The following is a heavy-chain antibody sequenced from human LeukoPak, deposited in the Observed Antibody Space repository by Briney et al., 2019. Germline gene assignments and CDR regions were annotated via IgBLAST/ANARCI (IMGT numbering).Heavy chain of an antibody. CDR1: GGSISNGAYY. CDR2: IYYSGST. J-gene: IGHJ4*02. V-gene: IGHV4-31*03. Sequence: SETLSLTCTVSGGSISNGAYYWSWIRQHPGKGLEWIGYIYYSGSTYYNPSLKSRVTISVDTSKNQFSLKLSSVTAADTAVYYCARGVIRDGVQAHFDYWGQGTLVTVSS. CDR3: ARGVIRDGVQAHFDY. D-gene: IGHD5-24*01.